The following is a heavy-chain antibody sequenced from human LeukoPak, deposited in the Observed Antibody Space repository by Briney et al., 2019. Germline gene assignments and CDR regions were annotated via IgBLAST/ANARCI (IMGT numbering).Heavy chain of an antibody. Sequence: SQTLSLTCTVSGGSISSGGYYWTWIRQPPGKGLEWIGSIYYSGSTYYNPSLKSRVTISVDTSKNQFSLKLSSVTAADTAVYYCARTAGVTRRFDPWGQGTLVTVSS. CDR3: ARTAGVTRRFDP. CDR1: GGSISSGGYY. J-gene: IGHJ5*02. V-gene: IGHV4-39*01. D-gene: IGHD6-19*01. CDR2: IYYSGST.